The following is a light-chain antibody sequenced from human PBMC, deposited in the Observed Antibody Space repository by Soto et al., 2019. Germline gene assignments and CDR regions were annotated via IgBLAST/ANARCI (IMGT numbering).Light chain of an antibody. CDR1: SSDVGSYNL. CDR2: DVS. CDR3: SSYTTSSTYV. V-gene: IGLV2-14*02. J-gene: IGLJ1*01. Sequence: SVLTQPASVSGSPGQSITISCTGTSSDVGSYNLVSWYQQHPGKAPKLMISDVSKRPSGVSNRFSGSKSGNTASLTISGLQTEDEADYYCSSYTTSSTYVFGTGTKVTV.